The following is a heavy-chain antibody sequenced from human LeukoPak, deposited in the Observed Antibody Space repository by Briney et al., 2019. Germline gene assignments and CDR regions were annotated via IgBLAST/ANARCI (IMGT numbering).Heavy chain of an antibody. Sequence: GGSLRLSCAASGFTFSSYAMSWVRQAPGKGLERVSAISGSGGSTYYADSVKGRFTISRDNSKHTLYLQMNSLRAEDTAVYYCAKHGLRQYYFDYWGQGTLVTVSS. CDR3: AKHGLRQYYFDY. CDR2: ISGSGGST. CDR1: GFTFSSYA. J-gene: IGHJ4*02. V-gene: IGHV3-23*01. D-gene: IGHD4-17*01.